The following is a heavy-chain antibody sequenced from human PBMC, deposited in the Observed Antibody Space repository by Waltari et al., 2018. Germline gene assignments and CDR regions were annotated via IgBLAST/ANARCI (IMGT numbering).Heavy chain of an antibody. CDR2: INHSGST. J-gene: IGHJ6*03. CDR1: GGSFSGYY. Sequence: QVQLQQWGAGLLKPSETLSLTCAVYGGSFSGYYWSWIRQPPGKGLEWIGEINHSGSTNYNPSLKSRVTISVDTSKNQFSLKLSSVTAADTAVYYCARSRCGKQQYYYYYMDVWGKGTTVTVSS. D-gene: IGHD5-18*01. CDR3: ARSRCGKQQYYYYYMDV. V-gene: IGHV4-34*01.